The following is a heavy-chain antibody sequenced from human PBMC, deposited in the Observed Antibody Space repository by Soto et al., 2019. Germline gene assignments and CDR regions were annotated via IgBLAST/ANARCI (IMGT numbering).Heavy chain of an antibody. CDR3: AKQEVDWTAHSDY. Sequence: QVQLVESGGGVVQPGRSLRLSCAASGFSFSSYGMHWVRQAPGKGLEWVAMISYDGTDEYYADSVKGRFTISRDNSKNAGYLQMTSLRAEDTAVYYCAKQEVDWTAHSDYWGQGTLVTVSS. CDR1: GFSFSSYG. CDR2: ISYDGTDE. D-gene: IGHD1-1*01. V-gene: IGHV3-30*18. J-gene: IGHJ4*02.